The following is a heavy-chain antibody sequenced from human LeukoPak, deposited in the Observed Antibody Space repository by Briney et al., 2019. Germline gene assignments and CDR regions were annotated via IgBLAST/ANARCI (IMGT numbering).Heavy chain of an antibody. CDR1: GFTFDDYA. Sequence: GGSLRLSCAASGFTFDDYAMHWVRQAPGKGLEGVSGISWNSGSIGYEDSVKGRFTISRDNAKNSLYLQMNSLRAEDTALYYCAKGSFGYNYYFDYWGQGTLVTVSS. D-gene: IGHD5-24*01. CDR2: ISWNSGSI. J-gene: IGHJ4*02. V-gene: IGHV3-9*01. CDR3: AKGSFGYNYYFDY.